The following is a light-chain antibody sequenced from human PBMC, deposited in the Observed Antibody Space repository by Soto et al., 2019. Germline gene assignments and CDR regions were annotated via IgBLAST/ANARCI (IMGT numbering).Light chain of an antibody. CDR3: QQSFSTPYP. J-gene: IGKJ2*01. CDR1: QRINKY. V-gene: IGKV1-39*01. Sequence: DIQMTQSPSSLSASVGDSVTIPCRASQRINKYLNWYQQRSGRAPRLLIHTASSLHSGVPSRFSGRGSGSDFTLTISSLQPEDFATYFCQQSFSTPYPFGQGTKLEI. CDR2: TAS.